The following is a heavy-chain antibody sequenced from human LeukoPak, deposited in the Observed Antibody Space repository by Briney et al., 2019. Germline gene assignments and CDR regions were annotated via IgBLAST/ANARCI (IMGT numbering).Heavy chain of an antibody. CDR3: ASSYSSGWYGPLGY. CDR1: GFTFSSYA. J-gene: IGHJ4*02. CDR2: ISYDGSNK. D-gene: IGHD6-19*01. V-gene: IGHV3-30*14. Sequence: PGGSLRLSCAASGFTFSSYAMHWVRQAPGKGLEWVAVISYDGSNKYYADSVKGRFTISRDNSKNTLYLQMNSLRAEDTAVYYCASSYSSGWYGPLGYWGQGTLVTVSS.